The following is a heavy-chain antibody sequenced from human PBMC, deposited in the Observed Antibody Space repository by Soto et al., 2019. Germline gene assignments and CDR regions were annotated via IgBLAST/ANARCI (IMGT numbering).Heavy chain of an antibody. V-gene: IGHV1-18*01. D-gene: IGHD2-21*01. CDR3: ARDWFDVNCRSRLCYSVS. Sequence: ASVKVSCKACGYTFPSYGISWVRQAPGQGLEWMGWISAYNGNTNYAQKLQGRVTMTTDTSTSTAYMELRSLRSDDTAVYYCARDWFDVNCRSRLCYSVSWGQGILVTVSS. CDR2: ISAYNGNT. CDR1: GYTFPSYG. J-gene: IGHJ5*02.